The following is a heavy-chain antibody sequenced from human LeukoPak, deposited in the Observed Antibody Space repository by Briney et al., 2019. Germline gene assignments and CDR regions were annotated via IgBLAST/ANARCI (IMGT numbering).Heavy chain of an antibody. D-gene: IGHD3-10*01. Sequence: PGGSLRLSCAASGFTFSSYGMHWVRQASGKGLEWVAVISYDGSNKYYADSVKGRFTISRDNSKNTLYLQMNSLRAEDTAVYYCAKDRDFTMWGQGTLVTVSS. CDR2: ISYDGSNK. J-gene: IGHJ4*02. V-gene: IGHV3-30*18. CDR3: AKDRDFTM. CDR1: GFTFSSYG.